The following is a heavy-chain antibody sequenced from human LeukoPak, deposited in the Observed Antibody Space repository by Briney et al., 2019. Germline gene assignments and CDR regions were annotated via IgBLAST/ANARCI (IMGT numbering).Heavy chain of an antibody. V-gene: IGHV3-23*01. Sequence: GGSLRLSCAASGFTFSSYAMSWVRQAPGKGLEWVSVISGNGVSTHYADSMKGRFTISRDNSKNTLYLQMNSLRAEDTAVYYCARGGYTYDRAFDIWGQGTMVTVSS. CDR2: ISGNGVST. J-gene: IGHJ3*02. CDR3: ARGGYTYDRAFDI. D-gene: IGHD6-13*01. CDR1: GFTFSSYA.